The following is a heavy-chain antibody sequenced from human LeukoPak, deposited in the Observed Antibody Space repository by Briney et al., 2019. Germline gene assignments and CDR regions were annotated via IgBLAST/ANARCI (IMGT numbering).Heavy chain of an antibody. CDR1: GFTFSSYA. V-gene: IGHV3-15*01. CDR3: TTDKRYCSGGSCWRSMDV. J-gene: IGHJ6*02. D-gene: IGHD2-15*01. Sequence: GGSLRLSCAASGFTFSSYAVSWVRQAPGKGLEWVGRIKSKTDGGTTDYAAPVKGRFTISRDDSKNTLYLQMNSLKTEDTAVYYCTTDKRYCSGGSCWRSMDVWGQGTTVTVSS. CDR2: IKSKTDGGTT.